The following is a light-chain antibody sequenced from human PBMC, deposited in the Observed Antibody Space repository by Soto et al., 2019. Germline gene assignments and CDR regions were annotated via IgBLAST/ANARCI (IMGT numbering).Light chain of an antibody. Sequence: EVVLTQSPAALPVSPGERAILSCRASESVSKYLAWYQQKPGQAPRLLIYEASSRATGIPSRFSGSGSGTESTLTITSLQSEDFAVYYCHRYHDWRRFGQWTKV. V-gene: IGKV3-15*01. CDR1: ESVSKY. J-gene: IGKJ1*01. CDR3: HRYHDWRR. CDR2: EAS.